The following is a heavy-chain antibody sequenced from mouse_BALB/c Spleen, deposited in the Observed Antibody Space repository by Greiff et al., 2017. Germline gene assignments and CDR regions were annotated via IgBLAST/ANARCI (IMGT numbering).Heavy chain of an antibody. V-gene: IGHV5-12-2*01. Sequence: EVQVVESGGGLVQPGGSLKLSCAASGFTFSSYTMSWVRQTPEKRLEWVAYISNGGGSTYYPDTVKGRFTISRDNAKNTLYLQMSSLKSEDTAMYYGARHGYYDYGYYFDYWGQGTTLTVSS. D-gene: IGHD2-4*01. J-gene: IGHJ2*01. CDR1: GFTFSSYT. CDR3: ARHGYYDYGYYFDY. CDR2: ISNGGGST.